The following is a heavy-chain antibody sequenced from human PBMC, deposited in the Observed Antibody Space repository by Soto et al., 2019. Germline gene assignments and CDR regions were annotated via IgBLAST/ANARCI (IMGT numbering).Heavy chain of an antibody. Sequence: SVKVSCKASGGTFGSDAITWVRQAPGQGLEWVGRIIPIFGTTNYAQNLQGRVTISEDKSTLTSYMELHSLTSDDTALYYCARDRTDSGYYTNWLDPWGQGTQVTVSS. J-gene: IGHJ5*02. CDR3: ARDRTDSGYYTNWLDP. V-gene: IGHV1-69*06. D-gene: IGHD3-22*01. CDR2: IIPIFGTT. CDR1: GGTFGSDA.